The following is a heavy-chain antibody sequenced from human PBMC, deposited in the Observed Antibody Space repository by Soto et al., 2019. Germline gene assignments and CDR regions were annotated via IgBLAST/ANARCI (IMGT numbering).Heavy chain of an antibody. D-gene: IGHD6-13*01. J-gene: IGHJ6*02. CDR1: GFTFSSYG. V-gene: IGHV3-30*18. CDR2: ISYDGSNK. Sequence: QVQLVESGGGVVQPGRSLRLSCAASGFTFSSYGMHWVRQAPGKGLEWVSVISYDGSNKYYADSVKGRFTISRDNSKNPLYLQMSSLRAEDTAVYYCAKSKDPPPASSTSRGMDVWGQGTTVTVSS. CDR3: AKSKDPPPASSTSRGMDV.